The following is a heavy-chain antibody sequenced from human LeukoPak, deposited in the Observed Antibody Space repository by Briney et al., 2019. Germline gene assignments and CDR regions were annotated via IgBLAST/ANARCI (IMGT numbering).Heavy chain of an antibody. V-gene: IGHV3-21*01. D-gene: IGHD1-1*01. CDR3: ARERQLERLAFGKEGSAFDY. Sequence: GGSLRLSCAASGFTFSSYSMNWVRQAPGKGLEWVSSISSSSSYIYYVDSVKGRFTISRDNAKNSLYLQMNRLRAEDTAVYYCARERQLERLAFGKEGSAFDYWGQGTLVTVSS. J-gene: IGHJ4*02. CDR2: ISSSSSYI. CDR1: GFTFSSYS.